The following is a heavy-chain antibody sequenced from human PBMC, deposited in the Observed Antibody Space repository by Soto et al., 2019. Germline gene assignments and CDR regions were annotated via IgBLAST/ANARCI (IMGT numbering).Heavy chain of an antibody. Sequence: PSDTLSITFTVSSGSISSSSYYWVLISHPPWKWLEWIGSIYYSGSTYYNPSLKSRVTISVDTSKNQFSLKLSSVTAADTAVYYCARHGITWIQLWPRPGAFDIWGQGTMVTVSS. D-gene: IGHD5-18*01. CDR1: SGSISSSSYY. CDR3: ARHGITWIQLWPRPGAFDI. V-gene: IGHV4-39*01. J-gene: IGHJ3*02. CDR2: IYYSGST.